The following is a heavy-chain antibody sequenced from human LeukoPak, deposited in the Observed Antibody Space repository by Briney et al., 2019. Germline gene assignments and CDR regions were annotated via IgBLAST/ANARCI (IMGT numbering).Heavy chain of an antibody. D-gene: IGHD2-15*01. CDR3: ARLSAGRPFDD. CDR2: IHYSGTT. V-gene: IGHV4-59*08. CDR1: GGSISSYY. Sequence: PSETLSLTCTVSGGSISSYYWSWIRQPPGKGLEWIGYIHYSGTTNYNPSLRSRVTMSVDTSKNQFSLNLSSVTAADTAVYYCARLSAGRPFDDWGQGTLVTVSS. J-gene: IGHJ4*02.